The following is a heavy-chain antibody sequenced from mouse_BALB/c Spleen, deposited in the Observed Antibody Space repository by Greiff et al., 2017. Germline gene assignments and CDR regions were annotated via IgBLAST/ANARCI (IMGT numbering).Heavy chain of an antibody. Sequence: VQLVESGPGLVQPSQSLSITCTVSGFSLTSYGVHWVRQSPGKGLEWLGVIWSGGSTDYNAAFISRLSISKDNSKSQVFFKMNSLQANDTAIYYCARNWGPFTTARCGYFDYWGQGTTLTVSS. CDR2: IWSGGST. CDR3: ARNWGPFTTARCGYFDY. CDR1: GFSLTSYG. D-gene: IGHD1-2*01. V-gene: IGHV2-2*02. J-gene: IGHJ2*01.